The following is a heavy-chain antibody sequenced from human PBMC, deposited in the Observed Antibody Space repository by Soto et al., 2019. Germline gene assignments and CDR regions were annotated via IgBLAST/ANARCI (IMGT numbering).Heavy chain of an antibody. J-gene: IGHJ6*03. V-gene: IGHV1-69*04. Sequence: SVKVSCKASGGTFSSYTISWVRQATGQGLEWMGRIIPILGIANYAQKFQGRVTITADKSTSTAYMELSSLRSEDTAVYYCARDVGYCSSTSCPPSFYYYMDVWGKGTTVTVSS. CDR1: GGTFSSYT. CDR2: IIPILGIA. CDR3: ARDVGYCSSTSCPPSFYYYMDV. D-gene: IGHD2-2*01.